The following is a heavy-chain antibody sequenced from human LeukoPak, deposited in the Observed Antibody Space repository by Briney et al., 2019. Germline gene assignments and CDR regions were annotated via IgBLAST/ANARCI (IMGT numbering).Heavy chain of an antibody. D-gene: IGHD3-10*01. Sequence: SETLSLTCTVSGGSISSYYWSWIRQPPGKGLEWIGYIYYSGSTNYNPSLKSRVTISVDTSKNQFSLKLSSVTAADTAVYYCARDNGFGELFAEPHAFDIWGQGTVVTVSS. J-gene: IGHJ3*02. CDR2: IYYSGST. CDR3: ARDNGFGELFAEPHAFDI. CDR1: GGSISSYY. V-gene: IGHV4-59*01.